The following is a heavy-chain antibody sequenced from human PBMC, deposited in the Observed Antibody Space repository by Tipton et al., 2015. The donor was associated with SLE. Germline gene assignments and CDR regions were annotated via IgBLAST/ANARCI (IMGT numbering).Heavy chain of an antibody. CDR2: IIPIFGTA. D-gene: IGHD3-22*01. Sequence: QLMQSGAEVKKPGSSVKVSCKASGGTFSSYAISWVRQAPGQGLEWMGGIIPIFGTANYAQKFQGRVTITTDESTSTAYMELSSLRSEDTAVYYCARGKGFYDSSGYSPFQHWGQGTLVTVSS. CDR3: ARGKGFYDSSGYSPFQH. V-gene: IGHV1-69*05. J-gene: IGHJ1*01. CDR1: GGTFSSYA.